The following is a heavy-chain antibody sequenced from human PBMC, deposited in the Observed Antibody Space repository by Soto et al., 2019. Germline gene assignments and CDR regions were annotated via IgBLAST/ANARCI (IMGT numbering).Heavy chain of an antibody. CDR1: GGSISSGDYY. D-gene: IGHD4-17*01. CDR2: IYYTGST. V-gene: IGHV4-30-4*01. Sequence: PSETLSLTCTVSGGSISSGDYYWSWIRQPPGKGLEWIGYIYYTGSTYYNPSLKSRVTISVDTSKNQFSLKLGSVTAADTAVYYCARGSDYGDYEYDYWGQGTLVTVSS. J-gene: IGHJ4*02. CDR3: ARGSDYGDYEYDY.